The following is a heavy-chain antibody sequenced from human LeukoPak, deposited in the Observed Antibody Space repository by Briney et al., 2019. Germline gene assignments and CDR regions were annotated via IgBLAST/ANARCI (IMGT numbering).Heavy chain of an antibody. CDR2: TIPIFGTA. D-gene: IGHD2-8*02. J-gene: IGHJ4*02. CDR1: GGTFSSYA. CDR3: ARSPLLVAGYYFDY. Sequence: SVKVSCKASGGTFSSYAISWVRQAPGQGLEWMGGTIPIFGTANYAQKFQGRVTITADESTSTAYMELSSLRSEDTAVYYCARSPLLVAGYYFDYWGQGTLVTVSS. V-gene: IGHV1-69*01.